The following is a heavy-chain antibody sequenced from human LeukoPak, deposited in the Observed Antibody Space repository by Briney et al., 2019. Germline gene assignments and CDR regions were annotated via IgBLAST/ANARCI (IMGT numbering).Heavy chain of an antibody. V-gene: IGHV3-30*18. J-gene: IGHJ4*02. CDR1: GFTFSSYC. CDR2: ISYDGSNK. Sequence: PGGSLRPSCAASGFTFSSYCMHWVRQAPGKGLEWVAVISYDGSNKYYADSVKGRFTISRDNSKNTLYLQMNSLRAEDTAVYYCAKDGSTSSQYAPPDFDYWGQGTLVTVSS. D-gene: IGHD2-2*01. CDR3: AKDGSTSSQYAPPDFDY.